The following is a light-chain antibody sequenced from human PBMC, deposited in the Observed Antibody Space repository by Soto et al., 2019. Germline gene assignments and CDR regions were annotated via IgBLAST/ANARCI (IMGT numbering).Light chain of an antibody. V-gene: IGLV1-44*01. CDR2: SDN. J-gene: IGLJ3*02. CDR3: AAWDGSLNGWV. Sequence: QSVLTQPPSASGTPGQSVTISCSGSSSNIGDNTVNWYQQLPGTAPKLLMYSDNQRPSGVPDRFSGSKSVTSASLAISGLQAEDEADYYCAAWDGSLNGWVFGGGTQLTVL. CDR1: SSNIGDNT.